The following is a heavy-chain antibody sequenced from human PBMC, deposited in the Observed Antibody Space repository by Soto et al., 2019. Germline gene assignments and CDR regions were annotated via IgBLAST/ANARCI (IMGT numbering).Heavy chain of an antibody. CDR1: GFTFKTYA. V-gene: IGHV3-30-3*02. CDR3: AKERFFYGSGHAMDV. CDR2: LSHDGSNK. Sequence: QVQLVESGGGEVQPGRSLRLSCAASGFTFKTYAMHWVRLAPGKGLEWVAVLSHDGSNKYYADSVKGRFTISRDNADNTLYLQMNSLRTEDTAVYYCAKERFFYGSGHAMDVWGQGTTVTVSS. D-gene: IGHD3-10*01. J-gene: IGHJ6*02.